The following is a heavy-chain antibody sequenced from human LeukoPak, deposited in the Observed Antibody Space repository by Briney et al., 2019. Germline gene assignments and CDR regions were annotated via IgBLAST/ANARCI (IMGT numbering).Heavy chain of an antibody. V-gene: IGHV3-13*01. CDR2: IGTAGDT. J-gene: IGHJ2*01. Sequence: GGSLGLSCAASGFTFSSHDMHWVRQATGKGLEWVSTIGTAGDTYYPGSVKGRFTISRENAKNSLYLQMNSLRAGDTAVYYCARARVWLRYFDLWGRGTLVTVSS. CDR1: GFTFSSHD. D-gene: IGHD5-18*01. CDR3: ARARVWLRYFDL.